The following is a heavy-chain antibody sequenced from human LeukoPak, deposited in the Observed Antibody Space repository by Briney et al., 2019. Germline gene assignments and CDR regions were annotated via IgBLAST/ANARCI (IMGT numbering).Heavy chain of an antibody. D-gene: IGHD6-19*01. CDR3: ARGSSGWYDWFDP. J-gene: IGHJ5*02. Sequence: PSETLSLTCAVYGGSFSGYYWSWIRQPPGKGLEGIGEINHSGSTNYNPSLKSRVTISVDTSKNQFSLKLSSVTAADTAVYYCARGSSGWYDWFDPWGQGTLVTVSS. V-gene: IGHV4-34*01. CDR1: GGSFSGYY. CDR2: INHSGST.